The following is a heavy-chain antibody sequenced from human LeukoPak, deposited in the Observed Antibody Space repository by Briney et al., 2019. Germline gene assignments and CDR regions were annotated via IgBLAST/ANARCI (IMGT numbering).Heavy chain of an antibody. V-gene: IGHV4-38-2*02. D-gene: IGHD2-15*01. J-gene: IGHJ4*02. CDR2: NYHSGST. CDR3: ARVTLLPTHIDY. Sequence: SETLSLTCSVSGFSVSSAYYWGWIRQPPGKGLEWIGSNYHSGSTYYNPSLKSRITISVDTSKNQFSLRLISVTAADMAVYYCARVTLLPTHIDYWGQGTLVTVSS. CDR1: GFSVSSAYY.